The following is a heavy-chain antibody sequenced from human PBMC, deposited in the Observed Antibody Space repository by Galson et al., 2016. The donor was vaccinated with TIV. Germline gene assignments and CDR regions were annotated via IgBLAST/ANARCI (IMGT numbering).Heavy chain of an antibody. CDR2: ISLSGTTT. Sequence: SLRLSCAVSGFSVKFYVMSWVRQAPGKGLEWVSGISLSGTTTYYADSVKGRFTISRDNSKYTLYLQMNSLRTEDTAVYYCAKVNRDGDYYFYDVDVWGHGTTVTVSS. V-gene: IGHV3-23*01. CDR1: GFSVKFYV. CDR3: AKVNRDGDYYFYDVDV. D-gene: IGHD1-14*01. J-gene: IGHJ6*02.